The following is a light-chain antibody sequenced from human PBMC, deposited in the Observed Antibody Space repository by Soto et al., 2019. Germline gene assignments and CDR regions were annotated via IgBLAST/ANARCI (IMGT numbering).Light chain of an antibody. Sequence: AIQLTQSPSSLSASVGDRVTITCRASQGISSALAWYQQKPGKAPKLLIYDASSLESGVPSRFSGSGSGTDFTLTISSLQPEDFATDDGQQFNSYPRTFGPGTKVDIK. CDR1: QGISSA. V-gene: IGKV1-13*02. J-gene: IGKJ3*01. CDR3: QQFNSYPRT. CDR2: DAS.